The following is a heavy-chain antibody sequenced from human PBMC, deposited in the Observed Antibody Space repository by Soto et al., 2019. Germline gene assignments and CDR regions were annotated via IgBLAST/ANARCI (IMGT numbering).Heavy chain of an antibody. D-gene: IGHD3-3*02. CDR2: LYSGGST. J-gene: IGHJ4*02. Sequence: EVQLVETGGGWIQPGGSLRLSCAVSGFTVSTNYMSWVRQAPGKGLEWVSALYSGGSTYYADSVKGRFTISRDNSKNTLHLQMNSLRAEDTALYYCARHRDAFSSTVDYWGQGTLVTVSS. V-gene: IGHV3-53*02. CDR3: ARHRDAFSSTVDY. CDR1: GFTVSTNY.